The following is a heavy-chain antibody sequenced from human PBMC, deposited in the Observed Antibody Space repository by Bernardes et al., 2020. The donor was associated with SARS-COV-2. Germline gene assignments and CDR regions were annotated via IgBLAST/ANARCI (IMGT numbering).Heavy chain of an antibody. J-gene: IGHJ5*02. CDR2: NYSSGAT. CDR1: GDSISSGGRY. CDR3: AREMGASVIISFRTWFGA. Sequence: SETLSLTCTVSGDSISSGGRYWSWVRQSTGKGLEWIGRNYSSGATNYNPSLKSRATISLDTSANHFTLKLNSVSAADTALYYCAREMGASVIISFRTWFGAWGQGSLVTVSS. V-gene: IGHV4-61*02. D-gene: IGHD3-10*01.